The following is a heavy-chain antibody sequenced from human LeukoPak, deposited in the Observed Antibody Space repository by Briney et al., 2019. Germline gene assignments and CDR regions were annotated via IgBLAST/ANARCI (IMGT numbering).Heavy chain of an antibody. CDR1: GFTVSSNY. J-gene: IGHJ5*02. V-gene: IGHV3-66*01. CDR3: ANTPRGTVTTSS. CDR2: IYSGGST. Sequence: PGGSLRLSCAASGFTVSSNYMSWVRQAPGKGLEWVSVIYSGGSTYYADSVKGRFTISRDNSKNTLYLQMNSLRAEDTAVYYCANTPRGTVTTSSWGQGTLVTVSS. D-gene: IGHD4-17*01.